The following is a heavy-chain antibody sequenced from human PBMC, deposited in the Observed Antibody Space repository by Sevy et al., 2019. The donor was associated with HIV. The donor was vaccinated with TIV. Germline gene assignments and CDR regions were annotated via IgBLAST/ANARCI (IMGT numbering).Heavy chain of an antibody. CDR3: AGVNDFWGGRSYGLDV. CDR1: GFTFSDYY. Sequence: GGSLRLSCAASGFTFSDYYMSWIRQAPGKGLEWVSYISSSGSTIYYTDSVKGRFTLSRDNAKSSLYLQMNSLTAEDTAVYYCAGVNDFWGGRSYGLDVWGPGTTVTVSS. V-gene: IGHV3-11*04. D-gene: IGHD3-3*01. J-gene: IGHJ6*02. CDR2: ISSSGSTI.